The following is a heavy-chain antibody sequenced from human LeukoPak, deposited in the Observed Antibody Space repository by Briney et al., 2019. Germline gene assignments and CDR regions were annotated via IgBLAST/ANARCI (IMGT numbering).Heavy chain of an antibody. CDR1: GGTFSSYA. D-gene: IGHD2-15*01. CDR3: ARVKCSGGSCYEIDY. J-gene: IGHJ4*02. CDR2: IIPIFGTA. V-gene: IGHV1-69*13. Sequence: SVTVSCKASGGTFSSYAISWVRQPPGQGREWMGGIIPIFGTANYAQKFQGRVTITADESTSTAYMELSSLRSEDTAVYYCARVKCSGGSCYEIDYWGQGTLVTVSS.